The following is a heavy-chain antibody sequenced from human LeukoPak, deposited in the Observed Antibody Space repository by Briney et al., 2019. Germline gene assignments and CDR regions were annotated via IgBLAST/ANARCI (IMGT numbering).Heavy chain of an antibody. CDR3: ARGTRYSSSWYSPDY. CDR1: GGSISSGGYY. CDR2: IYYSGST. V-gene: IGHV4-31*03. J-gene: IGHJ4*02. Sequence: PSETLSLTCTVSGGSISSGGYYWSWIRQHPGKGLEWIGDIYYSGSTYYNPSLKSRVTISVDTSKNQFSLKLSSVTAADTAVYYCARGTRYSSSWYSPDYWGQGTLVTVSS. D-gene: IGHD6-13*01.